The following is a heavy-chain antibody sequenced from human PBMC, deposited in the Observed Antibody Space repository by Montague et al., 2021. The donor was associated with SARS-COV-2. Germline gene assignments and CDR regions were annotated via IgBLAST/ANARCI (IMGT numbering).Heavy chain of an antibody. CDR1: GGSISSYY. J-gene: IGHJ5*02. V-gene: IGHV4-59*01. D-gene: IGHD1-20*01. CDR2: IYYSGST. Sequence: SETLSLTCTVPGGSISSYYWSWIRQPPGKGLEWIGYIYYSGSTNYNPSLKSRVTISVDTSKNQFSLKLSSVTAADTAVYYCARENNWNLNGWFDPWGQGTLVTVSS. CDR3: ARENNWNLNGWFDP.